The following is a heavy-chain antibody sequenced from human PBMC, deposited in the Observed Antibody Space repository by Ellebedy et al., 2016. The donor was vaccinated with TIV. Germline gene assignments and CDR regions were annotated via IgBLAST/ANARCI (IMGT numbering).Heavy chain of an antibody. CDR1: GNSITTFF. J-gene: IGHJ4*02. CDR2: IDYRGNT. V-gene: IGHV4-59*01. D-gene: IGHD2-21*02. CDR3: ARHRTRTVVATAVFDY. Sequence: MPSETLSLTCNVSGNSITTFFWSWIRQPTGKRLEWMGYIDYRGNTKYNPSLESRVTLSRDTSKNQISLKVTSVTAADTAVYYCARHRTRTVVATAVFDYWGQGTLVTVSS.